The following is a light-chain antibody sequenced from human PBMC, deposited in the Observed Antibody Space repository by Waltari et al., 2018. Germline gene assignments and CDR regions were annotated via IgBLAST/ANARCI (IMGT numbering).Light chain of an antibody. J-gene: IGKJ5*01. CDR2: WAF. CDR1: QSVLYNSNTKNY. Sequence: DIVLTQSPDSLAASLGERATINCKSSQSVLYNSNTKNYLAWYQQKPGQPPKLLMSWAFTRESGVPDRFSASGSGTDFTLTISSLQAEDVAVYYCQQYYSIPITFGQGTRLEIK. CDR3: QQYYSIPIT. V-gene: IGKV4-1*01.